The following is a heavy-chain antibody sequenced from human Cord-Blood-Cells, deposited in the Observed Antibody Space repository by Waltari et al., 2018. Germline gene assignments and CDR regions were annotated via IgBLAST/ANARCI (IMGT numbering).Heavy chain of an antibody. CDR1: GGSFSGYY. V-gene: IGHV4-34*01. D-gene: IGHD7-27*01. Sequence: QVQLQQWGAGLLKPSETLSLTCAVYGGSFSGYYWSWIRQPPGKGLEGIGEINHSGSTNYNPSLKSRVTISVDTSKNQFSLKLSSVTAADTAVYYCARGWGGHWYFDLWGRGTLVTVSS. J-gene: IGHJ2*01. CDR2: INHSGST. CDR3: ARGWGGHWYFDL.